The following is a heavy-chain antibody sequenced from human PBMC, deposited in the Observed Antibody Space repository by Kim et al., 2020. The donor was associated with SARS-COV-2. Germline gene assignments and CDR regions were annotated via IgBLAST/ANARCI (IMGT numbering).Heavy chain of an antibody. J-gene: IGHJ4*02. D-gene: IGHD3-10*01. CDR2: ISSSSSYI. V-gene: IGHV3-21*01. Sequence: GGSLRLSCAASGFTFSSYSLNWVRQAPGKGLEWVSSISSSSSYIYYADSVKGRFTISRDNAKNSLYLQMNSLRAGDTAVYYCARVPRRGSVRGVMFYFDYWGQGTLVTVSS. CDR3: ARVPRRGSVRGVMFYFDY. CDR1: GFTFSSYS.